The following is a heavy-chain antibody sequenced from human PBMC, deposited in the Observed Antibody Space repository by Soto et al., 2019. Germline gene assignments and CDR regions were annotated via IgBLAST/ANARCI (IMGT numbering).Heavy chain of an antibody. CDR1: GGSISSYY. D-gene: IGHD1-26*01. J-gene: IGHJ6*02. V-gene: IGHV4-59*12. Sequence: PSETLSLTCTVSGGSISSYYWSWIRQPPGKGLEWIGYISYSGSTNYNPSLKSRVTISVDTSKNQFSLNLNSVTAADTAVYYCARNSVGLTPYYYGMDVWGRGTTVTVSS. CDR2: ISYSGST. CDR3: ARNSVGLTPYYYGMDV.